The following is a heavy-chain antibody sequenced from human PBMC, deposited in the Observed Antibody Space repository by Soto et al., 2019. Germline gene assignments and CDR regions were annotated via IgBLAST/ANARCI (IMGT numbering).Heavy chain of an antibody. D-gene: IGHD6-19*01. J-gene: IGHJ5*02. CDR1: GGSIRSGGYS. CDR2: IYHSGST. Sequence: QLQLQESGSGLVKPSQTLSLTCAVSGGSIRSGGYSWSWIRQPPGKGLEWIGYIYHSGSTYYNPSRKSRVTISVDRSKNQFSLKLSSVTAADTAVYYCARDTVAGNWRWFDPWGQGTLVTVSS. V-gene: IGHV4-30-2*01. CDR3: ARDTVAGNWRWFDP.